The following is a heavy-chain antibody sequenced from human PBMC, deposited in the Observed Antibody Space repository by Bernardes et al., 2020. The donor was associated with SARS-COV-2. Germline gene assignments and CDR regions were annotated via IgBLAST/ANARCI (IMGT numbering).Heavy chain of an antibody. CDR1: GYTLSDLS. Sequence: ASVKVSCKVSGYTLSDLSMHWVRQAPGKGLAWMGSFDPEDGEAVYAQKFLGRVTMTADTSTYTSYMELSSLRSDDMAVYYCTTSLSLTVVVYAFDIWGQGTTVIVSS. CDR3: TTSLSLTVVVYAFDI. CDR2: FDPEDGEA. J-gene: IGHJ3*02. D-gene: IGHD3-22*01. V-gene: IGHV1-24*01.